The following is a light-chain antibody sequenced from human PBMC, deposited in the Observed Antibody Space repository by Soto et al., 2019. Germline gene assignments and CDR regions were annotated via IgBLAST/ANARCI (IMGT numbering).Light chain of an antibody. CDR1: QSISSK. CDR2: AAS. Sequence: EIVMAQSPATLSVSPGERATLSCRASQSISSKLAWYQQKPGQAPRLLIYAASTRATGIPARFSGSGSGTEFTLTISSLQSEDFAVYYCQQCNNWPRTFGGGTKVDIK. J-gene: IGKJ4*01. CDR3: QQCNNWPRT. V-gene: IGKV3-15*01.